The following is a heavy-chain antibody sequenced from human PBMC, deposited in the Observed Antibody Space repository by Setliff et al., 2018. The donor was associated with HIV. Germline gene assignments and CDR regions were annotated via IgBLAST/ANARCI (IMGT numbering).Heavy chain of an antibody. CDR2: ISSSSSTI. J-gene: IGHJ4*02. D-gene: IGHD3-10*01. CDR3: AKKTAAYTSGSWLHY. CDR1: GYSISSGYY. V-gene: IGHV3-11*01. Sequence: LSLTCTVSGYSISSGYYWGWIRQPPGKGLEWVSYISSSSSTIYYADSVKGRFTISRDNAKNSLYLQMNSLRAEDTAVYYCAKKTAAYTSGSWLHYWGQGTLVTVSS.